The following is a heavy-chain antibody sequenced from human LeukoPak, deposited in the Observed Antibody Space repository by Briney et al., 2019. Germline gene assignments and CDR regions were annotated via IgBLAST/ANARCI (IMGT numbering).Heavy chain of an antibody. D-gene: IGHD6-19*01. J-gene: IGHJ6*02. CDR1: GFIFSNYA. V-gene: IGHV3-21*01. CDR2: ITGSGGDS. Sequence: GGSLRLSCIVSGFIFSNYAMSWVRQAPGKGLEWVSIITGSGGDSYYADSVKGRFTISRDNAKNSLYLQMNSLRAEDTAVYYCARDGGEQWLVHYYYYGMDVWGQGTTVTVSS. CDR3: ARDGGEQWLVHYYYYGMDV.